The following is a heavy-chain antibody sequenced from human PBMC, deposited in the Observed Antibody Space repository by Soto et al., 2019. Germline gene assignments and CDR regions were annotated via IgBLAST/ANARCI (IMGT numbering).Heavy chain of an antibody. D-gene: IGHD6-13*01. CDR2: IIPIFGTA. V-gene: IGHV1-69*13. Sequence: SVKVSCKASGGTFSSYAISWVRQAPGQGLEWMGGIIPIFGTANYAQKFQGRVTITADESASTAYMELSSLRSEDTAVYYCARRGIAAAGTYYYYYGMDVWGQGTTVTVSS. J-gene: IGHJ6*02. CDR1: GGTFSSYA. CDR3: ARRGIAAAGTYYYYYGMDV.